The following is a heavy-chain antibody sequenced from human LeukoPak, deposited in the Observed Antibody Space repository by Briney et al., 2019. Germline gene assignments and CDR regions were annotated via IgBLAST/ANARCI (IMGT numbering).Heavy chain of an antibody. CDR1: GFTFSNHA. J-gene: IGHJ4*02. Sequence: GGSLRLSCAASGFTFSNHAMSWVRQSQGEGLEWVSSIRPSGGATYYADAVKGRFTISRDNSKNTLYLQMNSLRAEDTAVYYCVKGPTTVTTAFDYWGQGTLVSVSS. CDR2: IRPSGGAT. CDR3: VKGPTTVTTAFDY. D-gene: IGHD4-17*01. V-gene: IGHV3-23*01.